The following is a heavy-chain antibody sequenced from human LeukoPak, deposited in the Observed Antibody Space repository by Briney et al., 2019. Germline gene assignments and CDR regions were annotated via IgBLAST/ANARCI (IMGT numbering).Heavy chain of an antibody. Sequence: SETLSLTCAVYGGSFSGYYWSWIRQPPGKGLEWIGEINHSGSTNYNPSLKSRVTISVDTSKNQFSLKLSSVTAADTAVYYCARHDGYCSSTSCYDVWFDPWGQGTLVTVSS. D-gene: IGHD2-2*03. V-gene: IGHV4-34*01. J-gene: IGHJ5*02. CDR2: INHSGST. CDR3: ARHDGYCSSTSCYDVWFDP. CDR1: GGSFSGYY.